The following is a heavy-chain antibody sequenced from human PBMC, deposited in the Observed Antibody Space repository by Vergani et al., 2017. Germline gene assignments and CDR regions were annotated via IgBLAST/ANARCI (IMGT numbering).Heavy chain of an antibody. Sequence: EVQLEESGGGLVLPGRSLRLSCVASGFTSAGYAMHWVRQAPGKGLVWVLGISLNSNSVGYADSVKGRFTISRDNAKNSLYLQMNSLRAEDTALYYCSKDLSTSSGGGWFAPWGQGTLVTVSS. CDR2: ISLNSNSV. V-gene: IGHV3-9*02. J-gene: IGHJ5*02. D-gene: IGHD6-6*01. CDR1: GFTSAGYA. CDR3: SKDLSTSSGGGWFAP.